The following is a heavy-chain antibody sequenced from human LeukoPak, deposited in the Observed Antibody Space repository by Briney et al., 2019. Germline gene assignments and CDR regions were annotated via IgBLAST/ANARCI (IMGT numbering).Heavy chain of an antibody. CDR2: INPNSGGT. CDR1: GYTLTGYY. Sequence: ASVKVSCKASGYTLTGYYMHWVRQAPGQGLEWMGWINPNSGGTNYAQKFQGRVTMTRDTSISTAYMELSRLRSDDTAVYYCAREGSGDDAFDIWGQGTMVTVSS. D-gene: IGHD2-15*01. V-gene: IGHV1-2*02. CDR3: AREGSGDDAFDI. J-gene: IGHJ3*02.